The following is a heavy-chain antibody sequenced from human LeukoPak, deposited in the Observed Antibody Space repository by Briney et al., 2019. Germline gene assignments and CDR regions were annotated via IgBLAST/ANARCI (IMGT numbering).Heavy chain of an antibody. CDR1: GGSISSYY. CDR3: ARGSGEYYDFWSGFGASDYYYYGMDV. CDR2: IYTSGST. D-gene: IGHD3-3*01. Sequence: SETLSLTCTVSGGSISSYYWSWIRQPAGKGLEWIGRIYTSGSTNYNPSLKSRVTISVDTSKNQFSLKLSSVTAADTAVYYCARGSGEYYDFWSGFGASDYYYYGMDVWGQGTTVTVSS. V-gene: IGHV4-4*07. J-gene: IGHJ6*02.